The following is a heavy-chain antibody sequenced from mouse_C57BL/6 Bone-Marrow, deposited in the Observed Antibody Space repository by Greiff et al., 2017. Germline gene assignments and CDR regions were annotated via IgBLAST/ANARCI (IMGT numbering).Heavy chain of an antibody. CDR2: VVPENGDT. V-gene: IGHV14-4*01. D-gene: IGHD2-4*01. J-gene: IGHJ3*01. Sequence: EVQLQQSGAELVRPGASVKLSCTASGFNINDDYMHWVKQRPEQGLEWIGWVVPENGDTEYASKVQGKAPITADTSSNTAYLQLSSLTSEDTAVYYCSLYYDCAWFAYWGQGTLVTVSA. CDR1: GFNINDDY. CDR3: SLYYDCAWFAY.